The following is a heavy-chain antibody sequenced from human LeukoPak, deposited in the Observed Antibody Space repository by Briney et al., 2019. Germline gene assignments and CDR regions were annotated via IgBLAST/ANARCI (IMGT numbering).Heavy chain of an antibody. J-gene: IGHJ4*02. CDR2: IYYSGST. V-gene: IGHV4-59*01. CDR1: GGSISSYY. CDR3: ARVRWVTAMVTGPYFDY. D-gene: IGHD5-18*01. Sequence: TSETLSLTCTVSGGSISSYYWNWIRQPPGKGLEWIGYIYYSGSTNYNPSLKSRVTISVDTSKNQFSLKLSSVTAADTAVYYCARVRWVTAMVTGPYFDYWGQGTLVTVSS.